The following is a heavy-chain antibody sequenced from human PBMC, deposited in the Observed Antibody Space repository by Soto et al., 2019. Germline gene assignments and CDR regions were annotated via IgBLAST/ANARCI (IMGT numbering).Heavy chain of an antibody. V-gene: IGHV4-39*01. CDR1: GGSISSSSYY. D-gene: IGHD3-22*01. J-gene: IGHJ4*02. CDR3: AGLKYFHSSDY. Sequence: XXTLSLPCTVSGGSISSSSYYWGSIRQPPGKGLEWIGSIYYSGSTYYNPSLKSRVTISVDTSKNQFSLKLSSVTAADTAVYYCAGLKYFHSSDYWGQGTLVTV. CDR2: IYYSGST.